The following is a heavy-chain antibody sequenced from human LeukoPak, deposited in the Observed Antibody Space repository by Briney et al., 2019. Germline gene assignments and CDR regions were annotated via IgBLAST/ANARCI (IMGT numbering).Heavy chain of an antibody. D-gene: IGHD4/OR15-4a*01. CDR3: ARGGYGAHMG. Sequence: GGSLRLSCAASGFTFSSYAMSWVRQAPGKGLVWVSGINSDGTTTGYAGSVKGRFTISRDNAKNTLYLQMNSLRAEDTAVYYCARGGYGAHMGWGQGILVTVSS. V-gene: IGHV3-74*01. J-gene: IGHJ4*02. CDR2: INSDGTTT. CDR1: GFTFSSYA.